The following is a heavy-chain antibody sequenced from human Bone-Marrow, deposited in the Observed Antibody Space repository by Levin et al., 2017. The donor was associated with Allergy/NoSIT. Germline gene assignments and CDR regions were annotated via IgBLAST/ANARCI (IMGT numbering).Heavy chain of an antibody. Sequence: AGGSLRLSCAASGFTVSSNFMSWVRQAPGKGLEWVSVIYSGGSTNYADSVKGRFTISRDNSKNTLYLQMNSLRAEDTAVYYCARDRYCSGGSCFSDYWGQGTLVTVSS. CDR1: GFTVSSNF. V-gene: IGHV3-66*02. D-gene: IGHD2-15*01. CDR2: IYSGGST. J-gene: IGHJ4*02. CDR3: ARDRYCSGGSCFSDY.